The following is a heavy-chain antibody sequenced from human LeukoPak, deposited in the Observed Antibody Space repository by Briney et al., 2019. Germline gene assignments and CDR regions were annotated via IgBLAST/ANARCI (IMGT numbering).Heavy chain of an antibody. J-gene: IGHJ3*02. Sequence: GGSLRLSCAASGFTFSSFWMNWVRQAPGKGLEWVSYISSSGSTIYYADSVKGRFTISRDNSKNTLFLQMNSLRAEDTAVFYCAKGRYVDWLSNDAFDIWGQGTMVTVSS. D-gene: IGHD3-9*01. CDR2: ISSSGSTI. V-gene: IGHV3-48*01. CDR1: GFTFSSFW. CDR3: AKGRYVDWLSNDAFDI.